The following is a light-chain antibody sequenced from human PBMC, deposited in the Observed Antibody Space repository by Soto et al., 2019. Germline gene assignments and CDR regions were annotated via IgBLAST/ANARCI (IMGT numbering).Light chain of an antibody. J-gene: IGLJ1*01. V-gene: IGLV2-14*03. CDR1: SEDIGAYDY. CDR2: AVN. Sequence: QSLLTQPASVSASPGQSIFIPRTATSEDIGAYDYVSWYQQQPCKDSKIILYAVNKRPSGNSLRLSGSKSGTTDSLTIYGFQPDDEADFYCSTYRSIDAREVFGTGTKATV. CDR3: STYRSIDAREV.